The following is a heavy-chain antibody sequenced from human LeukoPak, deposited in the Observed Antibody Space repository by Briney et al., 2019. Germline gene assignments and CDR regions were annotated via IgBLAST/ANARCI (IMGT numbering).Heavy chain of an antibody. CDR2: ISGSGGSS. Sequence: GGSLRLSCAASGFTFSSSGMTWVRQAPGKGLEWVSAISGSGGSSYYADSVKGRFTISRDNSKNALYLQMNSLTAEDTAVYYCARDLVSGAYTFDIWGQGTVVTASS. J-gene: IGHJ3*02. CDR3: ARDLVSGAYTFDI. V-gene: IGHV3-23*01. CDR1: GFTFSSSG. D-gene: IGHD3-16*01.